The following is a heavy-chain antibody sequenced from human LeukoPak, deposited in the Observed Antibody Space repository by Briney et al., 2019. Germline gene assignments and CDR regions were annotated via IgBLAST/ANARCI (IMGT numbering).Heavy chain of an antibody. J-gene: IGHJ6*03. D-gene: IGHD2-2*01. CDR2: IRPGGGTT. Sequence: PGGSLRLSCAVSGFTFSNEAMGWVRQLQGGGLEWVSTIRPGGGTTYYAESMKGRFTISRDNAKNTLYLQMNSLRAEDTAVYYCARDSIDCSSTSCYYYYYYYMDVWGKGTTVTVSS. CDR1: GFTFSNEA. CDR3: ARDSIDCSSTSCYYYYYYYMDV. V-gene: IGHV3-23*01.